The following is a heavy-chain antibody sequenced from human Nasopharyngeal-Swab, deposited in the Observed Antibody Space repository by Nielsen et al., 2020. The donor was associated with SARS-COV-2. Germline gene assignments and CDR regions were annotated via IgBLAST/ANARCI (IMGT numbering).Heavy chain of an antibody. CDR2: IGTAGDT. J-gene: IGHJ6*02. Sequence: GESLKISCAASGFTFSSYDMHWVRQATGKGLEWVSAIGTAGDTYYPGSVKGRFTISRENAKNSLYLQMNSLRAEDTAVYYCARQGPHYYYYGMDVWGQGTTVTVSS. CDR3: ARQGPHYYYYGMDV. V-gene: IGHV3-13*01. CDR1: GFTFSSYD.